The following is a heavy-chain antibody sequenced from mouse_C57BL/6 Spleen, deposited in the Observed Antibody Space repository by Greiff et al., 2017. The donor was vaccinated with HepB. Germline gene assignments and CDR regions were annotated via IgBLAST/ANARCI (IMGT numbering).Heavy chain of an antibody. CDR2: IDPEDGDT. CDR3: TTYSNYEDYAMDY. V-gene: IGHV14-1*01. CDR1: GFNIKDYY. Sequence: VQLQQSGAELVRPGASVKLSCTASGFNIKDYYMHWVKQRPEQGLEWIGRIDPEDGDTEYAPKFQGQATMTADTSSNTAYLQLSSLTSEDTAVYYCTTYSNYEDYAMDYWGQGTSVTVSS. J-gene: IGHJ4*01. D-gene: IGHD2-5*01.